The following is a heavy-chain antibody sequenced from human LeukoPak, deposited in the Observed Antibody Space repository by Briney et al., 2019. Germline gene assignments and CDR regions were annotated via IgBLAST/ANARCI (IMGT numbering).Heavy chain of an antibody. Sequence: GGSLRLSCAASGFTFDDYAMHWVRQAPGKGLEWVSGISCNSGSIGYADSVKGRFTISRDNAKNSLYLQMNSLRAEDTALYYCAKDREYSGYDAAFDYWGQGTLVTVSS. J-gene: IGHJ4*02. CDR2: ISCNSGSI. V-gene: IGHV3-9*01. CDR1: GFTFDDYA. D-gene: IGHD5-12*01. CDR3: AKDREYSGYDAAFDY.